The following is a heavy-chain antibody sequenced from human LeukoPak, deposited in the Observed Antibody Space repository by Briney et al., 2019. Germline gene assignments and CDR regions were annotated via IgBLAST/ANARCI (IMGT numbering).Heavy chain of an antibody. CDR2: IYYSGST. Sequence: SETLSLTCSVSGGSIASNNKYWVWIRQPPGKGLEWIGYIYYSGSTNYNPSLKSRVTISVDTSKNQFSLKLSSVTAADTAVYYCARVSLTYSGYLDAFDIWGQGTMVTVSS. D-gene: IGHD3-22*01. J-gene: IGHJ3*02. CDR1: GGSIASNNKY. V-gene: IGHV4-61*05. CDR3: ARVSLTYSGYLDAFDI.